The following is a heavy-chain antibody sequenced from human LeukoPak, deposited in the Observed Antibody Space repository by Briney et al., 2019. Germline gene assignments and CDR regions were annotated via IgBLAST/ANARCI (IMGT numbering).Heavy chain of an antibody. CDR1: GFTFDDYA. D-gene: IGHD5-12*01. CDR3: AKDRVAMEYYYGMDV. Sequence: GGSLRLSCAASGFTFDDYAVHWVRQAPGKGLEWVAGISWNSGNIGYADSVKGRFTISRDNAKNSLYLQMNSLRAEDTALYYCAKDRVAMEYYYGMDVWGQGTTVTVSS. J-gene: IGHJ6*02. CDR2: ISWNSGNI. V-gene: IGHV3-9*01.